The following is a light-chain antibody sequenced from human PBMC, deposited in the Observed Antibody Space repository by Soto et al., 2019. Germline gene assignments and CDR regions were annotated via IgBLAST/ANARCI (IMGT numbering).Light chain of an antibody. Sequence: DIVMTQSPDSLAVSLGERATINCKSSQTVLYSSNNKNYLAWYQQRPGQPPKLLISWASTRESGVPDRFSGSGSGTDFTLTISSLQAEDVAVHYCQQYYTTRPLTFGGGTKVEIK. J-gene: IGKJ4*01. CDR2: WAS. V-gene: IGKV4-1*01. CDR3: QQYYTTRPLT. CDR1: QTVLYSSNNKNY.